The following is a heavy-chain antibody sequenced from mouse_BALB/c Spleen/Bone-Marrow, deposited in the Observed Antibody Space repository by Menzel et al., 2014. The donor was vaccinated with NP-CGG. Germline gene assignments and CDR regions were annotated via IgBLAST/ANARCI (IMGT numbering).Heavy chain of an antibody. J-gene: IGHJ4*01. CDR1: GFSLTSYG. V-gene: IGHV2-9*02. Sequence: VMLVESGPGLVAPSQSLPITCTVSGFSLTSYGVPWVRQPPGKGLEWLGVIWAGGSTNYNSALLSRLSISKDNSKSQVFLKMNSLQTDDTAMYYCARDDGSSYYAMDYWGQGTSVTVSS. D-gene: IGHD1-1*01. CDR3: ARDDGSSYYAMDY. CDR2: IWAGGST.